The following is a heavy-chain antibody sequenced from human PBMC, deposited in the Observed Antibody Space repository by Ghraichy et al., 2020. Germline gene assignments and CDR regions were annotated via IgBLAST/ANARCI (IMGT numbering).Heavy chain of an antibody. V-gene: IGHV3-23*01. CDR1: GFTFSSYA. CDR2: ITGSGGSP. J-gene: IGHJ4*02. D-gene: IGHD3-22*01. CDR3: TKDRASTGYYYFDY. Sequence: GGSLRLSCAASGFTFSSYAMSRVRQAPGKGLEWVSAITGSGGSPYYADSVKGRITISRDNSNNTLYLQMNSLRAEDTAVYYCTKDRASTGYYYFDYWGQGTVVTVSS.